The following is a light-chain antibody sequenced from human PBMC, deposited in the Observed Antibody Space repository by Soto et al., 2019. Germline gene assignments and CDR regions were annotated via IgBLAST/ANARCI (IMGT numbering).Light chain of an antibody. CDR2: GAA. J-gene: IGKJ4*01. CDR1: QTISSW. V-gene: IGKV1-39*01. CDR3: QQSYNIQALT. Sequence: DIQMTQSPSTLSGSVGDRVTITCRASQTISSWLAWYQQKPGKAPTVLIYGAAGVQSGVPSRFSGSGSGTNFTLTINSLQPEDYATYYCQQSYNIQALTFGGGTKVDIK.